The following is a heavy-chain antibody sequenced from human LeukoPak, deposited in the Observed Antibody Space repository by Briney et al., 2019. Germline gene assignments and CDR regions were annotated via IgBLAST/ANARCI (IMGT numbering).Heavy chain of an antibody. J-gene: IGHJ6*03. V-gene: IGHV3-23*01. CDR1: GFTFSIYA. CDR3: AKGGTASDV. D-gene: IGHD1-1*01. CDR2: ISNTGGST. Sequence: GSLRLSCAASGFTFSIYAMSWVRQAPGKGLEWVSAISNTGGSTYYADSVKGRLTISRDNSKNTLYLQMNSLRAEDAAVYFCAKGGTASDVWGKGTTVIVSS.